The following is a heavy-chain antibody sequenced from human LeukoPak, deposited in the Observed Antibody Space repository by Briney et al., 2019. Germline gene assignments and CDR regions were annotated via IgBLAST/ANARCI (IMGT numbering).Heavy chain of an antibody. CDR2: INPNSGGT. V-gene: IGHV1-2*02. D-gene: IGHD3-10*01. Sequence: GASVKVSCKASGYTFTGYYMHWVRQAPGQGLEWMGWINPNSGGTNYAQKFQGRVTMTRDTSISTAYMELSRLRSDDTAVYYCARDPLWFGEPSFDYWGQGTLVTVSS. CDR1: GYTFTGYY. J-gene: IGHJ4*02. CDR3: ARDPLWFGEPSFDY.